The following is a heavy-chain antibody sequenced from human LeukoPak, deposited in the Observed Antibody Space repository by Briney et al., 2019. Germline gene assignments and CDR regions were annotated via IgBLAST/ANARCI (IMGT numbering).Heavy chain of an antibody. CDR3: ARHDLLGILDY. V-gene: IGHV4-59*08. Sequence: PSVTLSLTCTVSGGSISSYYWSWIRQPPGKGLEWIGYIYYSGSTNYNPSLKSRVTISVDTSKNQFSLKLSSVTAADTAVYYCARHDLLGILDYWGQGTLVTVSS. CDR2: IYYSGST. D-gene: IGHD7-27*01. CDR1: GGSISSYY. J-gene: IGHJ4*02.